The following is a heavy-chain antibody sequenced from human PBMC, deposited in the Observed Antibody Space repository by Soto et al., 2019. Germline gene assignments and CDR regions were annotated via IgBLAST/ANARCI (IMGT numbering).Heavy chain of an antibody. V-gene: IGHV3-33*01. CDR2: IWYDGSNK. CDR3: ARDPHANILTGYYKGWFDP. D-gene: IGHD3-9*01. CDR1: GFTFSSYG. Sequence: LRLSCAASGFTFSSYGMHWVRQAPGKGLEWVAVIWYDGSNKYYADSVKGRFTISRDNSKNTLYLQMNSLRAEDTAVYYCARDPHANILTGYYKGWFDPWGQGTLVTVSS. J-gene: IGHJ5*02.